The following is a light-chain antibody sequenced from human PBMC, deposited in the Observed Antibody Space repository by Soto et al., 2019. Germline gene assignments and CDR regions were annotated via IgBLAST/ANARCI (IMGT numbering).Light chain of an antibody. Sequence: EIVLTQSPGTLSLSPGERATLSCRASQSVSSSYLAWYQQKPGQAPRLLIYGASSRATGIPDRFSGSGSGTDFTLTIRRLEPEDFAVYYCQQYGSSKEFTFGPGTKVDIK. V-gene: IGKV3-20*01. J-gene: IGKJ3*01. CDR3: QQYGSSKEFT. CDR1: QSVSSSY. CDR2: GAS.